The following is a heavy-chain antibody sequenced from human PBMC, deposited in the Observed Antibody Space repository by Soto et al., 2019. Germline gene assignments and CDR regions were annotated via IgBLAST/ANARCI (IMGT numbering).Heavy chain of an antibody. CDR1: GGSISSSSYY. Sequence: SETLSLTCTVSGGSISSSSYYWGWIRQPPGKGLEWIGSIYYSGSTYYNPSLKSRVTISVDTSKNQFSLKLSSVTAADTAVYYREEQQLVLSAEYFQHWGQGTLVTVSS. CDR2: IYYSGST. J-gene: IGHJ1*01. CDR3: EEQQLVLSAEYFQH. V-gene: IGHV4-39*01. D-gene: IGHD6-13*01.